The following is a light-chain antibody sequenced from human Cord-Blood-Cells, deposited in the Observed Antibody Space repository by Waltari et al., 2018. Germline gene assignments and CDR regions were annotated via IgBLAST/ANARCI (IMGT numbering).Light chain of an antibody. CDR3: CSYAGSYTRWV. CDR2: DVS. J-gene: IGLJ3*02. Sequence: QSVLTQSRSVSGSPGQSVTISCTGTSSDVGGYNYVSWYQQHPGKAPKLMIYDVSKRPSGVPDRFSGSKSGNTASLTISGLQAEDEADYYCCSYAGSYTRWVFGGGTKLTVL. CDR1: SSDVGGYNY. V-gene: IGLV2-11*01.